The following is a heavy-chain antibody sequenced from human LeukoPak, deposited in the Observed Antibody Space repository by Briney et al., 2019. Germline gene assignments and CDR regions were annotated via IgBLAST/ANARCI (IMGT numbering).Heavy chain of an antibody. CDR1: GYTFTSYA. J-gene: IGHJ6*04. CDR2: INAGNGNT. Sequence: GASVKVSCKASGYTFTSYAMHWVRQAPGQRLEWMGWINAGNGNTKYSQKFQGRVTITRDTSASTAYMELSSLRSEDTAVYYCARDLLRYYCGSGSYYNYGMDVWGKGTTVTVSS. V-gene: IGHV1-3*01. D-gene: IGHD3-10*01. CDR3: ARDLLRYYCGSGSYYNYGMDV.